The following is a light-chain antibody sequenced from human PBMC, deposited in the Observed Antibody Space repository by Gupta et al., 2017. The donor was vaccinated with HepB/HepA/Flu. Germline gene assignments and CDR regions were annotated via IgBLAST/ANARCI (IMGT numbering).Light chain of an antibody. Sequence: EIVLTQSPGTLSLSPGERATLSCRASQSVSSSYLAWYQQKPGQAPSLLIYGASSRATGIPDRFSGSGSGTDFTLTISRLEPEDFAVYYCQQYGSSPPLTFGGWTKVEIK. V-gene: IGKV3-20*01. CDR1: QSVSSSY. J-gene: IGKJ4*01. CDR2: GAS. CDR3: QQYGSSPPLT.